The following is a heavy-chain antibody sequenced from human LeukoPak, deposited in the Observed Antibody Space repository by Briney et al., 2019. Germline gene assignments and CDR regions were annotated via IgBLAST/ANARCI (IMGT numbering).Heavy chain of an antibody. D-gene: IGHD6-13*01. Sequence: GGSLRLSCAASGFTFSSYSMNWARQAPGKGLEGVSSISSSSSYIYYADSVKGRFTISRDNAKNSLYLQMNSLRAEDTAVYYCARGGVSQDYFDYWGQGTLVTVSS. CDR3: ARGGVSQDYFDY. CDR2: ISSSSSYI. CDR1: GFTFSSYS. J-gene: IGHJ4*02. V-gene: IGHV3-21*01.